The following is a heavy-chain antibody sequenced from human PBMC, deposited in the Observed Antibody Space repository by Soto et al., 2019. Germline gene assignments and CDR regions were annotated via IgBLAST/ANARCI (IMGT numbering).Heavy chain of an antibody. J-gene: IGHJ4*02. D-gene: IGHD1-26*01. CDR1: GGSISSYY. V-gene: IGHV4-59*01. CDR2: IYYSGST. CDR3: ARGPTTLVYFAY. Sequence: QVQLQESGPGLVKPSETLSLTCTVSGGSISSYYWSWIRQPPGKGLEWIGYIYYSGSTNYNPSLKWRITISVTTANNQFSLKLSPVTAADTAVYYCARGPTTLVYFAYWGQGTLVTDST.